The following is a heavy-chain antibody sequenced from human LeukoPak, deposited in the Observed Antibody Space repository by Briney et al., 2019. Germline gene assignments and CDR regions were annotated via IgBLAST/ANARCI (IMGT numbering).Heavy chain of an antibody. CDR3: ARDRSGYYAEGMDV. V-gene: IGHV4-59*01. CDR2: IYYSGST. J-gene: IGHJ6*02. Sequence: SETLSLTCTVSGGSISSYYWSWIRQPPGKGLEWIGYIYYSGSTNYNPSLKSRVTISVDTSKNQFSLKLSSVTAADTAVYYCARDRSGYYAEGMDVWGQGTTVTVSS. D-gene: IGHD3-22*01. CDR1: GGSISSYY.